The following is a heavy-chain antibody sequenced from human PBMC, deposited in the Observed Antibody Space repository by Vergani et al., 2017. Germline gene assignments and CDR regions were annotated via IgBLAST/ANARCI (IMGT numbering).Heavy chain of an antibody. D-gene: IGHD2-15*01. V-gene: IGHV1-69*11. CDR2: IIPILGTA. J-gene: IGHJ4*02. CDR1: GGTFSSYA. Sequence: QVQLVQSGAEVKKPGSSVKVSCKASGGTFSSYAISWVRQAPGQGLEWMGRIIPILGTANYAQKFQGRVTITADESTSTAYMELSSLRSEDTAVYYCAREGRYCSGGSCPFVYWGQGTLVTVSS. CDR3: AREGRYCSGGSCPFVY.